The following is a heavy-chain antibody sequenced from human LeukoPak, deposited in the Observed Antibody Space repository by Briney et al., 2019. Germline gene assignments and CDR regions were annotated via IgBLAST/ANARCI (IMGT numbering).Heavy chain of an antibody. V-gene: IGHV3-7*01. D-gene: IGHD3-22*01. J-gene: IGHJ4*02. CDR2: IKQDGSEK. Sequence: PGGSLRLSCAASGFTFSSYWMSWVRQAPGKGLEWVANIKQDGSEKYYVDSVKGRFTISRDNAKNSLYLQMNSLRAEDTAVYYCARARYGSSGYFGYWGQGTLVTVSS. CDR3: ARARYGSSGYFGY. CDR1: GFTFSSYW.